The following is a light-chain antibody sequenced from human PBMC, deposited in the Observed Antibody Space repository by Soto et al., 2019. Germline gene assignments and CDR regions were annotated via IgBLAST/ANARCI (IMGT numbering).Light chain of an antibody. CDR1: ESMGRS. CDR3: LQRSDWRT. CDR2: DAS. J-gene: IGKJ1*01. V-gene: IGKV3-11*01. Sequence: MVLTQSPVSLSLSPGEKATLSGRASESMGRSLAWYQQRPGQAPRLLIYDASNRATGIPARFSGSGSGTDFTLTISRLEPEDFAVYYCLQRSDWRTFGRGTKVEIK.